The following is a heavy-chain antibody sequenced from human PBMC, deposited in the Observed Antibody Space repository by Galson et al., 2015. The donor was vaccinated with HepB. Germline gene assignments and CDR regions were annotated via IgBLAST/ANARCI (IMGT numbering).Heavy chain of an antibody. V-gene: IGHV1-69*02. CDR3: ARVDYDILTGCKKDCYYYGMDV. CDR2: IIPILGIA. Sequence: SVKVSCKASGGTFSSYTISWVRQAPGQGLEWMGRIIPILGIANYAQKFQGRVTITADKSTSTAYMELSSLRSEDTAVYYCARVDYDILTGCKKDCYYYGMDVWGQGTTVTVSS. CDR1: GGTFSSYT. J-gene: IGHJ6*02. D-gene: IGHD3-9*01.